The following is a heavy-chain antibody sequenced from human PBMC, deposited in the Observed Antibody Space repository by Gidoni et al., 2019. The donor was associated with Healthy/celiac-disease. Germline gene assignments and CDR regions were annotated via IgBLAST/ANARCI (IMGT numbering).Heavy chain of an antibody. D-gene: IGHD5-18*01. Sequence: QVQLQESGPGLVKPSETLSLTCTVSGGSVSSGSYSWSWIRQPPGKGLEWSGYIYYSGSTNYNPSLKSRVTISVDTSKNQFSLKLSSVTAADTAVYYCARIVGGYSYGLNWYVDLWGRGTLVTVSS. CDR3: ARIVGGYSYGLNWYVDL. V-gene: IGHV4-61*01. CDR2: IYYSGST. CDR1: GGSVSSGSYS. J-gene: IGHJ2*01.